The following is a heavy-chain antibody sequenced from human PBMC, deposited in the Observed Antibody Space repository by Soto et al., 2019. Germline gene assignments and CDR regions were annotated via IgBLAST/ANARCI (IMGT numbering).Heavy chain of an antibody. J-gene: IGHJ4*02. D-gene: IGHD1-7*01. CDR3: AKERVGGTFYTPLAF. V-gene: IGHV3-30*18. Sequence: PXESLRLSCQASGFNFDNYGMHWVRQAPGKGLEWVAVITYDGSFQYYADSVKGRFTISRDNSKNTLSLHLNTLKPEDTAVYHCAKERVGGTFYTPLAFWGQGTLVTVSS. CDR1: GFNFDNYG. CDR2: ITYDGSFQ.